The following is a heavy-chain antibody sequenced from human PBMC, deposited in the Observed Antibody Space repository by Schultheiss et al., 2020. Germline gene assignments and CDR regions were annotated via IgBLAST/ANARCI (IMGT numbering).Heavy chain of an antibody. V-gene: IGHV4-39*01. CDR3: ARGGTAHARVYSSWYVHYYYGMDV. CDR1: GGSISSSSYY. CDR2: IYYSGST. D-gene: IGHD6-13*01. J-gene: IGHJ6*02. Sequence: SQTLSLTCTVSGGSISSSSYYWGWIRQPPGKGLEWIGSIYYSGSTYYNPSLKSRVTISVDTSKNQFSLKLSSVTAADTAVYYCARGGTAHARVYSSWYVHYYYGMDVWGQGTTVTGS.